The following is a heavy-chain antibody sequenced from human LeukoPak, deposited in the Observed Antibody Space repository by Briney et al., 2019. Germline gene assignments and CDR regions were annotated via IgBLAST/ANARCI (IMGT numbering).Heavy chain of an antibody. J-gene: IGHJ4*02. CDR2: IRSKADGGTT. Sequence: PGRSLRLSCAASGLTFTDAWMSWVRQGPGKGLEWVGRIRSKADGGTTDYGAPVKGRFTISRDDSKNTVYLQMNSLKTEDTALYYCTTDSGRLVVTWGQGTLVTVSS. CDR3: TTDSGRLVVT. CDR1: GLTFTDAW. V-gene: IGHV3-15*01. D-gene: IGHD3-22*01.